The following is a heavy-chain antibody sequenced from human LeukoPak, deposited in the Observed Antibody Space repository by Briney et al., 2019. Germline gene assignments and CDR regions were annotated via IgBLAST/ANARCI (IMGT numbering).Heavy chain of an antibody. D-gene: IGHD6-13*01. J-gene: IGHJ4*02. CDR3: ALKGQQLVRAPFDY. CDR2: IIPVFGAA. V-gene: IGHV1-69*13. Sequence: ASVKVSCKASGGTFSSYAISWVRQAPGQGLEWMGGIIPVFGAANYAQKFQGRVTITADESTSTAYMELSSLRSEDTAVYYCALKGQQLVRAPFDYWGQGTLVTVSS. CDR1: GGTFSSYA.